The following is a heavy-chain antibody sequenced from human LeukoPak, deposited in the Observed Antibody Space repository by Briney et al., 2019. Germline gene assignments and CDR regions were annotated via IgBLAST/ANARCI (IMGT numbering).Heavy chain of an antibody. CDR2: ISYDGSNK. CDR3: ARDPGAGLLWFGEFEY. CDR1: GFTFSTYG. J-gene: IGHJ4*02. V-gene: IGHV3-30*03. D-gene: IGHD3-10*01. Sequence: PGGSLRLSCAASGFTFSTYGMHWVRQAPGKGLEWVAVISYDGSNKYYADSVKGRFTISRDNSKNTLYLQMNSLRAEDTAVYYCARDPGAGLLWFGEFEYWGQGTLVTVSS.